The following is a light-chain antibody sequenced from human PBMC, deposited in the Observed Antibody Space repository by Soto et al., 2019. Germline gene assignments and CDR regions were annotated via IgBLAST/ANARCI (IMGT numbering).Light chain of an antibody. CDR3: QQYGSSMWT. Sequence: ETVLTQSPGTLSLSPGERATLSCRASQSVSSSYLAWYQQKPGRAPRLLMYGASSRAADIPDRFSGSGSGTDFTLTISRLEPEDFAVYYCQQYGSSMWTFGQGTKVEIK. CDR1: QSVSSSY. CDR2: GAS. J-gene: IGKJ1*01. V-gene: IGKV3-20*01.